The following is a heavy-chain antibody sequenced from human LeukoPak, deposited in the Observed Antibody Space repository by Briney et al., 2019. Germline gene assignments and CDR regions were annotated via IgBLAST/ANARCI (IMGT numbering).Heavy chain of an antibody. Sequence: GGSLRLSCAASGFTFDDYAMHWVRQAPGKGLEWVSGIGWNSGSIGYADSVKGRFTISRDNAKNSLYLQMNSLRAEDMALYYCARGRDGYNGIGDYWGQGTLVTVSS. CDR1: GFTFDDYA. CDR3: ARGRDGYNGIGDY. D-gene: IGHD5-24*01. J-gene: IGHJ4*02. V-gene: IGHV3-9*03. CDR2: IGWNSGSI.